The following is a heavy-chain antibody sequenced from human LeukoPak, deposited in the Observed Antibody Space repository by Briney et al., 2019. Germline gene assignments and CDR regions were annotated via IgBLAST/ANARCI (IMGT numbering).Heavy chain of an antibody. J-gene: IGHJ5*02. CDR3: TKGGDSPGNPSS. D-gene: IGHD2-21*01. V-gene: IGHV3-21*04. CDR2: ISSSSSYI. CDR1: GFTFSSYS. Sequence: PGGSLRLSCAASGFTFSSYSMNWVRQAPGKGLEWVSSISSSSSYIYYADSVKGRFTISRENSKNTLYLQVNSLRADDTAIYYCTKGGDSPGNPSSWGQGTLVIVSS.